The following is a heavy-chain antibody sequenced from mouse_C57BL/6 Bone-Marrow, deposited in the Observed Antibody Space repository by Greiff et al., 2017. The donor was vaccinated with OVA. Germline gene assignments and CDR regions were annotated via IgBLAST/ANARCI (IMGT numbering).Heavy chain of an antibody. V-gene: IGHV5-17*01. CDR3: ARWSNAWFAY. D-gene: IGHD2-5*01. J-gene: IGHJ3*01. Sequence: EVHLVESGGGLVKPGGSLKLSCAASGFTFSDYGMHWVRQSPEKGLEWVAYISSGSSTIYYADTVKGRFTISRDNAKNTLFLQMTSLRSEDTAMYYCARWSNAWFAYWGQVTLVTVSA. CDR1: GFTFSDYG. CDR2: ISSGSSTI.